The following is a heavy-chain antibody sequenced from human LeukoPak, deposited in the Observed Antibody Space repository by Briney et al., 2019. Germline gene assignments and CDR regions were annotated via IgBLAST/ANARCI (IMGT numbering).Heavy chain of an antibody. CDR1: GYTFTSYG. J-gene: IGHJ5*02. CDR3: ARGSESFADGWFDP. CDR2: ISAYNGNT. D-gene: IGHD3-10*01. Sequence: ASVEVSCKASGYTFTSYGISWVRQAPGQGLEWMGWISAYNGNTNYARKLQGRVTMTTDTSTSTAYMELRSLRSDDTAVYYCARGSESFADGWFDPWGQGTLVTVSS. V-gene: IGHV1-18*01.